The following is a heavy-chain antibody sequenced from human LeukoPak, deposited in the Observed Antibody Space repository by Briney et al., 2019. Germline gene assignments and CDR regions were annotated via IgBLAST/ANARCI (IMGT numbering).Heavy chain of an antibody. V-gene: IGHV3-74*01. D-gene: IGHD3-22*01. CDR1: GFTFSNYW. CDR2: INSDGSST. J-gene: IGHJ6*03. Sequence: AGGSLRLSCAASGFTFSNYWMHWVRQAPGKGLVWVSRINSDGSSTNYADSVKGRFTISRDNSKSTLYLQMNSPRAEDTAVYYCAKPHASSGNYAVYYMDVWGKGTTVTVSS. CDR3: AKPHASSGNYAVYYMDV.